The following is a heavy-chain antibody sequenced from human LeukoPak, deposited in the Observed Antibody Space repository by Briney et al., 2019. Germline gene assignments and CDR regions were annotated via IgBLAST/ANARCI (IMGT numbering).Heavy chain of an antibody. J-gene: IGHJ4*01. CDR3: ASSMRASSSWYDY. Sequence: PSETLSLTCTVSGGSISSYYWSWIRQPPGKGLEWIGYIYYSGSTNYNPSLKSRVTISVDTSKNQFSLTLSSVTAADTAVYYCASSMRASSSWYDYWGQEPWSPSPQ. CDR2: IYYSGST. CDR1: GGSISSYY. V-gene: IGHV4-59*01. D-gene: IGHD6-13*01.